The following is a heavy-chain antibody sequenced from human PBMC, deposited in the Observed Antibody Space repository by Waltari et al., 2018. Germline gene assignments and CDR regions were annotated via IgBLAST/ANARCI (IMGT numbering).Heavy chain of an antibody. Sequence: QVQLQESGPGLVKPSETLSLTCTVSGGSISSYYWSWIRQPPGKGLEWIGYIYYSGSTNYNPSLKSRVTISVDTSKNQFSLKLSSVTAADTAVYYCARDRDGYTMIDWGQGTLVTGSS. CDR2: IYYSGST. CDR3: ARDRDGYTMID. D-gene: IGHD5-12*01. V-gene: IGHV4-59*01. CDR1: GGSISSYY. J-gene: IGHJ4*02.